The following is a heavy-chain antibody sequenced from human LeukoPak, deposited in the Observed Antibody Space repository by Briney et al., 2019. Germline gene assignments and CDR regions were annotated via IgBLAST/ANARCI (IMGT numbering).Heavy chain of an antibody. J-gene: IGHJ4*02. V-gene: IGHV1-46*01. CDR3: ARGSDVLRYFDWLYYFDY. Sequence: ASVKVSCKASGYTFTSYYMHWVRQAPGQGLEWMGIINPSGGSTSYAQKFQGRVTMTRDTSTSTVYMELSRLRSEDTAVYYCARGSDVLRYFDWLYYFDYWGQGTLVTVSS. D-gene: IGHD3-9*01. CDR1: GYTFTSYY. CDR2: INPSGGST.